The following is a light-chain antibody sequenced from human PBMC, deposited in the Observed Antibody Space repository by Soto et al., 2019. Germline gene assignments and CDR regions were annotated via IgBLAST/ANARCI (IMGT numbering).Light chain of an antibody. J-gene: IGKJ3*01. CDR3: QQYNNWPFT. CDR1: QSVNSN. V-gene: IGKV3-15*01. CDR2: GAS. Sequence: EIMMTQSPVTLSVSPGERATLSCRASQSVNSNLAWYQQKPGQAPRLLIYGASTRATGIPASFIGNGSGTDFTLTASSLQPEDFSFYYCQQYNNWPFTFGPGTKVDIK.